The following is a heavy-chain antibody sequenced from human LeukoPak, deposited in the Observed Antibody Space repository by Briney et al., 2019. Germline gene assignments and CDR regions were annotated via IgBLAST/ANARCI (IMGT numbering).Heavy chain of an antibody. CDR3: AKDLNSYGYGSVY. CDR1: GFTFSSYA. D-gene: IGHD5-18*01. J-gene: IGHJ4*02. Sequence: GGSLRLSCSASGFTFSSYAMHWVRQAPGKGLEYVSAISSNGGSTYYADSVKGRFTISRDNSKNTLYLQMNSLRAEDTAVYYCAKDLNSYGYGSVYWGRGTLVTVSS. V-gene: IGHV3-64*04. CDR2: ISSNGGST.